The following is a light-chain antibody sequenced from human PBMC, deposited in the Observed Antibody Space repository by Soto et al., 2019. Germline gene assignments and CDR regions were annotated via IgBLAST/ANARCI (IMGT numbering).Light chain of an antibody. CDR2: EVS. CDR1: SSDVGSYNL. Sequence: QSALTQPASVSGSPGQSITISCTGTSSDVGSYNLVSWYQQHPGKAPKLMIYEVSKRPSGVSNRFSGSKSGNTASLTISGLQAEEEADYYCCSYAGSSDVVFGGGTKLTVL. V-gene: IGLV2-23*02. CDR3: CSYAGSSDVV. J-gene: IGLJ2*01.